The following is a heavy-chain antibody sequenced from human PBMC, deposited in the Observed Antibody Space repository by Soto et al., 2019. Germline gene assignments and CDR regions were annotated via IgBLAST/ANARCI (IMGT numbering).Heavy chain of an antibody. CDR1: GGSISNYY. CDR2: IYYSGST. CDR3: ATASGSTYGGPYYYYGLDV. Sequence: PSETLSLTCTVSGGSISNYYWSWIRQPPGKGLEWIGYIYYSGSTNYNPSLKSRVTISVDTSKNQFSLKVSSVTAADTAVYYCATASGSTYGGPYYYYGLDVWGQGTTVTVS. V-gene: IGHV4-59*08. J-gene: IGHJ6*02. D-gene: IGHD2-15*01.